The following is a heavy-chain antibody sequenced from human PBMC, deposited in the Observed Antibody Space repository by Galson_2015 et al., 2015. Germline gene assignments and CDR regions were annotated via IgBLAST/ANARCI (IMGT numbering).Heavy chain of an antibody. CDR2: LSYGGSNE. V-gene: IGHV3-30*01. Sequence: SLRLSCAASEFTFSCYAMHWVRQAPGKGLEWVAVLSYGGSNEYYADSVKGRFTISRDNSKNTVYLQMNSLRPEDTAVYYCARGEGGYCSSTSCYLVDFWGQGTLVTVSS. J-gene: IGHJ4*02. D-gene: IGHD2-2*01. CDR1: EFTFSCYA. CDR3: ARGEGGYCSSTSCYLVDF.